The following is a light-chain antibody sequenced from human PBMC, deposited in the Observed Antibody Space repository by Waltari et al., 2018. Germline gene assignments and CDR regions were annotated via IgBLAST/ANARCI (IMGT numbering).Light chain of an antibody. CDR3: YSAADNNWV. CDR1: LLTKKY. Sequence: SYELTPPSSVSVSPGQTARLTCSGALLTKKYTRWLQQKPGQTPVLVIYKDTERPSGIPERFSGSSSGTTVTLTIAGAQVEDEADYYCYSAADNNWVFGGGTKLTVL. CDR2: KDT. J-gene: IGLJ3*02. V-gene: IGLV3-27*01.